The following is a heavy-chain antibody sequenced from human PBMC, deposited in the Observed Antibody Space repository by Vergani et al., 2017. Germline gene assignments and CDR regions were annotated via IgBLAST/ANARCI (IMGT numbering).Heavy chain of an antibody. CDR3: ARDRAWTKGGNWFDP. CDR1: GYTFTGYY. V-gene: IGHV1-2*04. CDR2: INPNSGGT. Sequence: QVQLVQSGAEVKKPGASVKVSCKASGYTFTGYYMHWVRQAPGQGLEWMGWINPNSGGTNYAQKFQGWVTMTRDTSISTAYMELSRLRSDDTAVYYCARDRAWTKGGNWFDPWGQGTLVTVSS. J-gene: IGHJ5*02. D-gene: IGHD3/OR15-3a*01.